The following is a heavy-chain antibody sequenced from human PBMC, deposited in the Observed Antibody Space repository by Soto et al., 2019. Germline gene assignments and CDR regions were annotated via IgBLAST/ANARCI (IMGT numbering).Heavy chain of an antibody. CDR1: GLSFGTSGVG. CDR3: ASMTTVATAAFDI. CDR2: IYWNDDQ. D-gene: IGHD4-17*01. V-gene: IGHV2-5*01. Sequence: QITLKESGPTLVKPTQTLTLTCTASGLSFGTSGVGVGWIRQPPGKALEWLALIYWNDDQRYSPSLKSSLTITKDTSKNQVVLTMTNEDPVDTATYYCASMTTVATAAFDIWGQGIMVTVPS. J-gene: IGHJ3*02.